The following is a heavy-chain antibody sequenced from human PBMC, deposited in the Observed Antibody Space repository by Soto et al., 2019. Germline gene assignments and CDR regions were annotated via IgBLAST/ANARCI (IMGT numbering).Heavy chain of an antibody. CDR2: ITRDGSST. CDR3: ARGANGYYYFDY. CDR1: GFSLSDYW. Sequence: EVQLVESGGGLVQPGGSLRLSCAASGFSLSDYWMHWVRQAPGEGLVWLSRITRDGSSTNYADSVKGRFTIPRDNAKNMLYLQVNSLRGEDTAVYYCARGANGYYYFDYWGQGTLVTVSS. D-gene: IGHD5-18*01. V-gene: IGHV3-74*01. J-gene: IGHJ4*02.